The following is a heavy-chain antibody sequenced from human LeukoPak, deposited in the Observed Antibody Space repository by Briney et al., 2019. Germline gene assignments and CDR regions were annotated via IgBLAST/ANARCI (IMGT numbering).Heavy chain of an antibody. CDR1: GFTFSSYA. V-gene: IGHV3-23*01. J-gene: IGHJ4*02. CDR3: ATRITIFGVVLDY. D-gene: IGHD3-3*01. CDR2: ISGSGGST. Sequence: GGSLRLSCAASGFTFSSYAMSWVRQAPGKGLEWVSAISGSGGSTYYADSVKGRFTISRDNSKNTLYLQMNSLRAEDTAVYYCATRITIFGVVLDYWGQGTLVTVSS.